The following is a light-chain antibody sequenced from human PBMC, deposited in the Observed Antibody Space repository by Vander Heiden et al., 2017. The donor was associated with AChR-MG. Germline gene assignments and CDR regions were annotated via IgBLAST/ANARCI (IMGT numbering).Light chain of an antibody. CDR2: GAA. Sequence: EIVLTQSPGTLSLSPGERATLSCRASQSVSSSYVAWYQQKPGQAPRVLIYGAASRASGIPDRFSGSGSGTDFTLTISRLEPEDFAVYYCHQYVSAPFTFGPGTTVDIK. V-gene: IGKV3-20*01. J-gene: IGKJ3*01. CDR1: QSVSSSY. CDR3: HQYVSAPFT.